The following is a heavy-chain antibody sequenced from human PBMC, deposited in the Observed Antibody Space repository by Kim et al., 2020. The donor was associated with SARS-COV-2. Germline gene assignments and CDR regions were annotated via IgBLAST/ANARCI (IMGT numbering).Heavy chain of an antibody. J-gene: IGHJ6*02. V-gene: IGHV3-53*01. D-gene: IGHD3-10*01. CDR3: AREQWGERGTMVRGADTYSYYYYGIDV. Sequence: GGSLRLSCAASGFTVSSNYMSWVRQAPGKGLEWVSVIYSGGSTYYADSVKGRFTISRDNSKNTLYLQMNSLRAEDTAVYYCAREQWGERGTMVRGADTYSYYYYGIDVWGQGTTVTVSS. CDR1: GFTVSSNY. CDR2: IYSGGST.